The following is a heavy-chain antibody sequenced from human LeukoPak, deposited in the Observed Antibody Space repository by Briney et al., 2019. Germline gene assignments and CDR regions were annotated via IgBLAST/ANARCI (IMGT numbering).Heavy chain of an antibody. D-gene: IGHD4-17*01. CDR3: AARRLTVTTEIDY. J-gene: IGHJ4*02. Sequence: PGGSLRLSCTASGFIFRISAMHCVRQSPDKGLDWVAFIHYDGNNKYYADSVKGRFTISRDNSKNTVYLQMNSLRPEDTAVYYCAARRLTVTTEIDYWGQGTLVTVSS. V-gene: IGHV3-30*02. CDR2: IHYDGNNK. CDR1: GFIFRISA.